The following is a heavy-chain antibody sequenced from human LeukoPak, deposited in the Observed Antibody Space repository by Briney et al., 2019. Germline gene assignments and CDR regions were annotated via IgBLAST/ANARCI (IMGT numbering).Heavy chain of an antibody. CDR3: ARGDFWSGYEDY. D-gene: IGHD3-3*01. CDR1: GGSISSGRYY. Sequence: SETLSLTCTVSGGSISSGRYYWSWIRQPAGKGLEWIGRIYTRGSTKYNPSLKSRVTISVDPAKNQFSLQLSSVTAADTAVYYCARGDFWSGYEDYWGQGTLVTVSS. V-gene: IGHV4-61*02. CDR2: IYTRGST. J-gene: IGHJ4*02.